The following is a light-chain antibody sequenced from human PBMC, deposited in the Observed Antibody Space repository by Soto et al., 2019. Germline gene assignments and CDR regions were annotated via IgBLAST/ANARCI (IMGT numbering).Light chain of an antibody. CDR1: SSDVGSYNL. J-gene: IGLJ1*01. CDR2: EDS. Sequence: QSVLTQPASVSGSPGQSITISCTGTSSDVGSYNLVSWYQQHPGKAPKLIIYEDSKRPSGVSNRFSGSKSGNTASLTISGLQAEDLADYYCCSYAGSGTYVFGTGTKVTVL. CDR3: CSYAGSGTYV. V-gene: IGLV2-23*01.